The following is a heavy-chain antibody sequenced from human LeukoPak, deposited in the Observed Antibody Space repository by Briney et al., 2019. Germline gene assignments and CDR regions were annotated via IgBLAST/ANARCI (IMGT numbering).Heavy chain of an antibody. CDR1: GGSFSGYY. V-gene: IGHV4-34*01. J-gene: IGHJ4*02. CDR2: INHSGSS. CDR3: ARASSLYDFWSGYRTPLDY. Sequence: SETLSLTCAVYGGSFSGYYWSWIRQPPGKGLEWMGEINHSGSSNYNPSLKSRVTISVDTSKNQFSLKLSSVTAADTAVYYCARASSLYDFWSGYRTPLDYWGQGTLVTVSS. D-gene: IGHD3-3*01.